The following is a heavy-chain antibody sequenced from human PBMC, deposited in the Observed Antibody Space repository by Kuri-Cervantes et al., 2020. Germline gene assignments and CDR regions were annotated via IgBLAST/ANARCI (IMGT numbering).Heavy chain of an antibody. CDR3: ARDYRSRLVSNWFDP. D-gene: IGHD3-16*02. Sequence: GESLRLSCSASGFTFSSYDMHWVRQATGKGLEWVSAIGTAGDTYYPGSVKGRFTISRENAKNSLYLQMNSLRAEDTAVSYCARDYRSRLVSNWFDPWGQGTLVTVSS. CDR2: IGTAGDT. CDR1: GFTFSSYD. J-gene: IGHJ5*01. V-gene: IGHV3-13*01.